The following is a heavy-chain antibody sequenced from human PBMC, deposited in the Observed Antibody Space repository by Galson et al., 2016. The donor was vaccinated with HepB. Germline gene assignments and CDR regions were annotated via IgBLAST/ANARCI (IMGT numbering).Heavy chain of an antibody. V-gene: IGHV3-66*01. CDR3: ARNRHGSGGSCYGG. J-gene: IGHJ3*01. CDR2: IYSGGST. Sequence: SLRLSCAASGFTVSNYYMRWVRQAPGKGLEWVSLIYSGGSTYYVDSVKGRFTISRDSSKNTLYLQMNSLRAEDTAVYYCARNRHGSGGSCYGGWGQGTMGTVCS. CDR1: GFTVSNYY. D-gene: IGHD2-15*01.